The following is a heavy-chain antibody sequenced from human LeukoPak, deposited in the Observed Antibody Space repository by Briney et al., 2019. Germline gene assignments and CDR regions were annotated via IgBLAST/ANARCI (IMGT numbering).Heavy chain of an antibody. J-gene: IGHJ4*02. V-gene: IGHV3-66*03. Sequence: GGSLRLSCAASGFTVSSTYMSWVRQAPGKGLEWVSIIYSSQNTYYADSVKGRFTISRDNSKNTLYLEMNSLRAEDTAVYYCAKDPNYYDSSAQGDYWGQGTLVTVSS. CDR3: AKDPNYYDSSAQGDY. D-gene: IGHD3-22*01. CDR2: IYSSQNT. CDR1: GFTVSSTY.